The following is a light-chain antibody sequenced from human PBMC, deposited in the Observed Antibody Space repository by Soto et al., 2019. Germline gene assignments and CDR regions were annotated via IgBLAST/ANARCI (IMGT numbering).Light chain of an antibody. CDR2: GAS. J-gene: IGKJ1*01. CDR1: QSVSSSY. V-gene: IGKV3-20*01. CDR3: QQYVSSPRT. Sequence: EILLTQSPGTLSLSPGERATLSCRASQSVSSSYLAWYQQKPGQAPRLLIYGASSRATGIPDRFSGSESGTDFTLTISSLEPEDFAVYYCQQYVSSPRTFGQGTKVDIK.